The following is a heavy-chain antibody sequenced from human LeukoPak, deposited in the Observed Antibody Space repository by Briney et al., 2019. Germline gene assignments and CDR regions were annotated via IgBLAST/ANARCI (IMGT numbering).Heavy chain of an antibody. J-gene: IGHJ5*02. CDR3: ARLASGYCIGGSCYGNWFDP. V-gene: IGHV4-30-4*01. CDR1: GGSISSGDYY. Sequence: PSETLSLTCTVSGGSISSGDYYWSWIRQPPGKGLEWIGYIYYSGSTYYNPSLKSRVTISGDTSKNQFSLKLSSVTAADTAVYYCARLASGYCIGGSCYGNWFDPWGQGTLVTVSS. CDR2: IYYSGST. D-gene: IGHD2-15*01.